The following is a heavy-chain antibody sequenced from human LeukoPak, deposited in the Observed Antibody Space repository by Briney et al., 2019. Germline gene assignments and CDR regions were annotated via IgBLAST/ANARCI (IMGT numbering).Heavy chain of an antibody. CDR2: ISAYNGNT. V-gene: IGHV1-18*01. J-gene: IGHJ5*02. Sequence: ASVKVSCKASGYTFTSYGISWVRQAPGQGLEWMGWISAYNGNTNYAQKPQGRVTTTTDTSTSTAYMELRSLRSDDTAVYYCARELPTYYYGSGSYYNGLRRTKSWFDPWGQGTLVTVSS. D-gene: IGHD3-10*01. CDR1: GYTFTSYG. CDR3: ARELPTYYYGSGSYYNGLRRTKSWFDP.